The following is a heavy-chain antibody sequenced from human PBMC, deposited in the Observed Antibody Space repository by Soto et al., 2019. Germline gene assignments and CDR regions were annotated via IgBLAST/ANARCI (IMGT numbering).Heavy chain of an antibody. J-gene: IGHJ6*02. D-gene: IGHD3-3*01. CDR3: ARGKVDFWSGSWRPYYYYGMDV. CDR1: GGSISSYY. CDR2: IYYSGST. V-gene: IGHV4-59*01. Sequence: PSETLSLTCTVSGGSISSYYWSWIRQPPGKGLEWIGYIYYSGSTNYNPSLKSRVTISVDTSKNQFSLKLSSVTAADTAVYYCARGKVDFWSGSWRPYYYYGMDVWGQGTTVTVSS.